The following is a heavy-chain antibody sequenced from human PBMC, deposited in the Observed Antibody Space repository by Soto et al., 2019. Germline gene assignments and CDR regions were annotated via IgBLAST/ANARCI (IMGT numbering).Heavy chain of an antibody. Sequence: QVQLVQSGAEVKKPGSSVKVSCKASGGTFSSYAISWVRQAPGQGLEWMGGIIPIFGTANYAQKFQGRVTITADESTSTAYMEGSSLSCEDTAVYYCASPLELTRIYCYYGMDVWGQGTPVTGCS. CDR1: GGTFSSYA. D-gene: IGHD1-7*01. CDR2: IIPIFGTA. CDR3: ASPLELTRIYCYYGMDV. J-gene: IGHJ6*02. V-gene: IGHV1-69*12.